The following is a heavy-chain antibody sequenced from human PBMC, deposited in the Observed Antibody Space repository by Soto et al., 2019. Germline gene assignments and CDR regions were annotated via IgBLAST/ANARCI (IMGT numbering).Heavy chain of an antibody. CDR2: ISSSSSTI. Sequence: EVQLVESGGGLVQPGGSLRLSCAASGFTFSSYSMNWVRQAPGKGLEWVSYISSSSSTIYYADSVKGRFTISRDNAKTSLYLQMNSLRDEDTAVYYCARDPWGHSGYYLGLFDYWGQGTLVTVSS. D-gene: IGHD3-22*01. CDR1: GFTFSSYS. CDR3: ARDPWGHSGYYLGLFDY. J-gene: IGHJ4*02. V-gene: IGHV3-48*02.